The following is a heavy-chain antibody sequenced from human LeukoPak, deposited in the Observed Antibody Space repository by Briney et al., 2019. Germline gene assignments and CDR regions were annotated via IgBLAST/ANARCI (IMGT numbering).Heavy chain of an antibody. CDR3: ARDRQQLWLREDYYYYGMDV. J-gene: IGHJ6*02. CDR1: GFTFSSYS. CDR2: ISSSSSYI. Sequence: GGSLRLSCAASGFTFSSYSMNWVRQAPGKGLEWVSSISSSSSYIYYADSVKGRFTISRDNAKNSLYLQMNSLRAEDTAVYYCARDRQQLWLREDYYYYGMDVWGQGTTVTVPS. V-gene: IGHV3-21*01. D-gene: IGHD5-18*01.